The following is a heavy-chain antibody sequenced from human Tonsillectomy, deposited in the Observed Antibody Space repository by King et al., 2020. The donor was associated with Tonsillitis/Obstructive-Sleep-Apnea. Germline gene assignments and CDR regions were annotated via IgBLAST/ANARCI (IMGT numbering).Heavy chain of an antibody. D-gene: IGHD2-15*01. Sequence: QLVQSGAEVKKPGAAVRVSCKAFGYTFTRYYIHWVRQAPGQGLEWMGIINPSDGTTTYAQKFQGRVTMTRDTSTRTVKMDLSSLRSEDTAIYYFARDDKDDRSCDYWGQGTLVSVSS. CDR2: INPSDGTT. J-gene: IGHJ4*02. CDR3: ARDDKDDRSCDY. V-gene: IGHV1-46*01. CDR1: GYTFTRYY.